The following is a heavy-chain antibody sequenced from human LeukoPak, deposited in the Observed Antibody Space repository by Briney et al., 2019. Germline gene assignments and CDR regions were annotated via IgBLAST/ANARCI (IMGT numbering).Heavy chain of an antibody. CDR2: IYYSGST. CDR1: GGSISSSSYY. CDR3: ARTAMSYKRDGYKSSPYYFDY. Sequence: SETLSLTYTVSGGSISSSSYYWGWIRQPPGKGLEWIGYIYYSGSTNYNPSLKSRVTISVDTSKNQFSLKLSSVTAADTAVYYCARTAMSYKRDGYKSSPYYFDYWGQGTLVTVSS. V-gene: IGHV4-61*05. J-gene: IGHJ4*02. D-gene: IGHD5-24*01.